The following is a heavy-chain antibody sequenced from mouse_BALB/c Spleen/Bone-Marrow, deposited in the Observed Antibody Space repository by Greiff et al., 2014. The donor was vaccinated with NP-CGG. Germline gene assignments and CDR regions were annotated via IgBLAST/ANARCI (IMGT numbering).Heavy chain of an antibody. J-gene: IGHJ3*01. V-gene: IGHV14-3*02. D-gene: IGHD1-1*01. CDR1: GFNIKDTY. CDR3: AAYYYVSSYGFAY. CDR2: IDPASGNT. Sequence: VQLQQSGAELVKPGAPVKLSCTASGFNIKDTYMHWVKQRPEQGLEWIGRIDPASGNTKFDPKFQGKATIASDTSSNTAYLQLSSLTSEDTAVYYCAAYYYVSSYGFAYWGQGTLVTVSA.